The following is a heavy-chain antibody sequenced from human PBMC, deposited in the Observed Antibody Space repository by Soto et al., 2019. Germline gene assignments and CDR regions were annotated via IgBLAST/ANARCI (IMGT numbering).Heavy chain of an antibody. J-gene: IGHJ4*02. CDR3: AKTDVGGCSGGSCYPYYFDY. V-gene: IGHV3-23*01. Sequence: PGGSLRLSCAASGFTFSSYAMSWVRQAPGKGLEWVSAISGSGGSTYYADSVKGRFTISRDNSKKTLYLQMNSLRAEDTAVYYFAKTDVGGCSGGSCYPYYFDYWGQGTLVTVSS. CDR2: ISGSGGST. D-gene: IGHD2-15*01. CDR1: GFTFSSYA.